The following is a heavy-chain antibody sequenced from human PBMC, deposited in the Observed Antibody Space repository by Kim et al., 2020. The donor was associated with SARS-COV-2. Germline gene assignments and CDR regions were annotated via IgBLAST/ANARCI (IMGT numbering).Heavy chain of an antibody. J-gene: IGHJ5*02. V-gene: IGHV4-31*02. Sequence: PSLKSRVTISVDTSKNQFSLKLGSVTAADTAVYYCAREKGGRTRGYWFDPWGQGTLVTVSS. D-gene: IGHD2-15*01. CDR3: AREKGGRTRGYWFDP.